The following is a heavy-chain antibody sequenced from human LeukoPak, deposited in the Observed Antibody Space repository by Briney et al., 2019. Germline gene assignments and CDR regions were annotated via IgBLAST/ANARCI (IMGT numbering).Heavy chain of an antibody. J-gene: IGHJ3*02. V-gene: IGHV3-53*01. Sequence: GGSPRLSCAASGFTVSSNYMSWVRQAPGKGLEWVSVIYSGGSTYYADSVKGRFTISRDNSKNTLYLQMNSLRAEDTAVYYCAESSSWYLNAFDIWGQGTMVTVSS. D-gene: IGHD6-13*01. CDR2: IYSGGST. CDR3: AESSSWYLNAFDI. CDR1: GFTVSSNY.